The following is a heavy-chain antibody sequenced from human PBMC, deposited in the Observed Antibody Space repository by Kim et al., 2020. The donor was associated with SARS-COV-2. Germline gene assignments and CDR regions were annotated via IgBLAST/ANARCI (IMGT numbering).Heavy chain of an antibody. J-gene: IGHJ6*02. CDR3: ARIPAFYFYGLDV. Sequence: FYSASLKTRLTISQDASKSQVVLTMTNMDPVDTATYYCARIPAFYFYGLDVWGQGTTVTVSS. V-gene: IGHV2-70*04.